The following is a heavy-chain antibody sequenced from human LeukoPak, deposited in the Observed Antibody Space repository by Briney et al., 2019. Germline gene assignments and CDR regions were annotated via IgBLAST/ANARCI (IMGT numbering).Heavy chain of an antibody. Sequence: GGSLRLSCAASGFTFNTYNMNWVRQAPGKGLEWVSSISSSSSYIYYADSVKGRFTISRDNAKNSLYLQMNSLRAEDTAVYYCARDYGDYDGVDYWGQGTLVTVSS. CDR2: ISSSSSYI. J-gene: IGHJ4*01. CDR1: GFTFNTYN. D-gene: IGHD4-17*01. V-gene: IGHV3-21*01. CDR3: ARDYGDYDGVDY.